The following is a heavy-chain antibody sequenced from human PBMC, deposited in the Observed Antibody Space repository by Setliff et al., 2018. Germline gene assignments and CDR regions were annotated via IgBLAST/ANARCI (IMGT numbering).Heavy chain of an antibody. CDR1: GDSISSRRSY. Sequence: PSETLSLTCTVSGDSISSRRSYWGWFRQPARKGLEWIGQIYTSWSTNYNPSLKSRVTISLDTSKNQFSLSLSSVTAAATAVYYCARMSGFQYMDVWGKGTTVTVSS. V-gene: IGHV4-61*09. CDR2: IYTSWST. J-gene: IGHJ6*03. D-gene: IGHD3-3*01. CDR3: ARMSGFQYMDV.